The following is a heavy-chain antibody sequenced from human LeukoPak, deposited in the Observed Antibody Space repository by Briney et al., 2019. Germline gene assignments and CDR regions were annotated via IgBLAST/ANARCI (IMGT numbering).Heavy chain of an antibody. CDR3: ARGAEMEWLLFGY. Sequence: PGGSLRLPCAASGFTFSDYYMSWIRQAPGKGLEWVSYISSSGSTIYYADSVKGRFTISRDNAKNSLYPQMNSLRAEDTAVYYCARGAEMEWLLFGYWGQGTLVTVSS. V-gene: IGHV3-11*01. CDR2: ISSSGSTI. CDR1: GFTFSDYY. J-gene: IGHJ4*02. D-gene: IGHD3-3*01.